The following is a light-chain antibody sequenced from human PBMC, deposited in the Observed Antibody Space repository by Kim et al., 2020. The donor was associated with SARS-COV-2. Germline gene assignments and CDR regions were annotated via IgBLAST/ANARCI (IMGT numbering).Light chain of an antibody. J-gene: IGKJ4*01. V-gene: IGKV1-12*01. CDR1: QGISSW. CDR3: QQDNSYPLT. CDR2: AAS. Sequence: DIQMTQSPSSVSASTGDRVTITCRASQGISSWLAWYQRKPGKAPKLLIYAASTLQSGVPSRFSGSGSGTDFTLTISSLQPEDFATYSCQQDNSYPLTFGGGTKVDIK.